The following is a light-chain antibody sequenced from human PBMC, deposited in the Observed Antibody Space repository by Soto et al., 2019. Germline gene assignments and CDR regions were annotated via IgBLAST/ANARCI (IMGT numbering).Light chain of an antibody. V-gene: IGKV3-20*01. CDR3: KQYGSSPFT. J-gene: IGKJ4*01. Sequence: EIVLTQSPGTLSLSPGERATLSCRASQSVSSGRLAWYQQTPGQAPRLLIYGASSRATGIPDRFSGSGSGTDFTLSISRLEPEDFAMYYCKQYGSSPFTFGGGTKVDIK. CDR1: QSVSSGR. CDR2: GAS.